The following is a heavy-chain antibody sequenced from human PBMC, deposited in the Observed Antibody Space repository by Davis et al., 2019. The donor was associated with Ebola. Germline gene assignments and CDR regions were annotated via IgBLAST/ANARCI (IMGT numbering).Heavy chain of an antibody. CDR3: ARDSDDYSFDY. Sequence: GGSLRLSCAASGFTFNIFDMHWVRQAPGRGLEWVAFVRSHGRDDHYADSVKGRFTISRDNSKNTLYLQMNSLRPEDTAVYYCARDSDDYSFDYWGQGTLVTVSS. D-gene: IGHD4-11*01. V-gene: IGHV3-30*02. CDR2: VRSHGRDD. CDR1: GFTFNIFD. J-gene: IGHJ4*02.